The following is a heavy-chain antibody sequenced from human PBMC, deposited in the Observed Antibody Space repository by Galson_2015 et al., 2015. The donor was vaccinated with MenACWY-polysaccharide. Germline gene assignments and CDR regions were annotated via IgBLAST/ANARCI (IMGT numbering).Heavy chain of an antibody. Sequence: SLRLSCAASGFTFSTYTMHWVRQAPGKGLEWVAVISNDGSNKYYADSVKGRFTISRDNAKNSLYLQMNSLRDDDTAVYYCARDSGIAGADDYWGQGTLVTVSS. CDR3: ARDSGIAGADDY. CDR1: GFTFSTYT. V-gene: IGHV3-30-3*01. D-gene: IGHD6-13*01. J-gene: IGHJ4*02. CDR2: ISNDGSNK.